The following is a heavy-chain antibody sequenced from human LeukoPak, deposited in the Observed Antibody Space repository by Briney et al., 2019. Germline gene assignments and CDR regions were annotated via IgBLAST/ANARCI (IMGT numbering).Heavy chain of an antibody. J-gene: IGHJ4*02. D-gene: IGHD2-2*01. Sequence: PAGSLRLSCAASGFTVSSNYMSWVRQAQGKGLEWVSVVYSGGSTYYADSVKGRFTISRDNSKNTLYLQMNSLRAEDTAVYYCARVRYCSSTSCSNFDYWGQRTLVTVSS. V-gene: IGHV3-66*02. CDR2: VYSGGST. CDR3: ARVRYCSSTSCSNFDY. CDR1: GFTVSSNY.